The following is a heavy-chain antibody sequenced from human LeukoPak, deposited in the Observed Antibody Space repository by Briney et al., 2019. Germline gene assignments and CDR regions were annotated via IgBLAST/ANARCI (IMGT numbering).Heavy chain of an antibody. CDR2: ISFDGSNK. V-gene: IGHV3-30*13. CDR3: ARDHGYNNDYGFEDNDFDY. J-gene: IGHJ4*02. Sequence: GGSLRLSCAASGFTFRTYNMNWVRQAPGKGLEWVGMISFDGSNKDYADSVKGRFTIPRENSKNRLFLQMDSLRADDTAVYFCARDHGYNNDYGFEDNDFDYWGQGTLVTVSS. CDR1: GFTFRTYN. D-gene: IGHD5-24*01.